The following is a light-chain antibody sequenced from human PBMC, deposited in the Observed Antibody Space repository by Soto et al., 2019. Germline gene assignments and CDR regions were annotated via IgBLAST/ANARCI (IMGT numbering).Light chain of an antibody. V-gene: IGKV1-6*01. CDR2: AAS. CDR3: LQDYNYPRT. Sequence: AIQMTQSPSSLSASVGDRVTITCRGSQGIRNDLGWYQQKPGKAPKLLIYAASSLQSGVPSRFSGSGSGTAFTHTISSLQPEDFATYYCLQDYNYPRTFGQGTKVEIK. CDR1: QGIRND. J-gene: IGKJ1*01.